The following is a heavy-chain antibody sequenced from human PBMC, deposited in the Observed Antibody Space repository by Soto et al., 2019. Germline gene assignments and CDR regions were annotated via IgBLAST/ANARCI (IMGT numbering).Heavy chain of an antibody. CDR1: GYTFTGYD. CDR2: INPNSGGT. V-gene: IGHV1-2*04. Sequence: GASVKVSCKESGYTFTGYDMHCVRQAPGQGLEWMGWINPNSGGTNYAQKFQGWVTMTRDTSISTAYMELSRLRSDDTAVYYCARDKYYYGMDVWGQGTTVTVSS. CDR3: ARDKYYYGMDV. J-gene: IGHJ6*02.